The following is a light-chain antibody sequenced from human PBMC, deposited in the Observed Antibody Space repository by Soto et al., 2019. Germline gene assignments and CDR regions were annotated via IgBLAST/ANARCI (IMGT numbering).Light chain of an antibody. CDR3: SSYAGSSNV. J-gene: IGLJ1*01. V-gene: IGLV2-8*01. Sequence: QSALTQPPSASGSPGQSVTISCTGTNSDVGAYIYVSWYQQHPGKAPKLIIYEVNKRPSGVPDRFSGSKSGNTASLTVSGLQAEDEADYYCSSYAGSSNVFGTGTKVTVL. CDR1: NSDVGAYIY. CDR2: EVN.